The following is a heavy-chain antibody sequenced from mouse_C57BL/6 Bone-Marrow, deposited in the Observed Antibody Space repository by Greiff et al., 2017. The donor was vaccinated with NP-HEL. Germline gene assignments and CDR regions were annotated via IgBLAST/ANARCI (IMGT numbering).Heavy chain of an antibody. V-gene: IGHV1-47*01. D-gene: IGHD2-4*01. CDR3: ARGHYDYDEWYFDV. Sequence: VQGVESGAELVKPGASVKMSCKASGYTFTTYPIEWMKQNHGKSLEWIGNFHPYNDDTKYNEKFKGKATLTVEKSSSTVYLELSRLTSDDSAVYYCARGHYDYDEWYFDVWGTGTTVTVSS. CDR1: GYTFTTYP. J-gene: IGHJ1*03. CDR2: FHPYNDDT.